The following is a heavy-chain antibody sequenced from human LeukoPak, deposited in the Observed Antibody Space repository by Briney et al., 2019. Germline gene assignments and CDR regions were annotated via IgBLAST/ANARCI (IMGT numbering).Heavy chain of an antibody. CDR1: GYTFTGYY. J-gene: IGHJ5*02. V-gene: IGHV1-2*02. CDR3: ARGPLKTGTRRINWFDP. Sequence: ASVKVSCKASGYTFTGYYMHWVRQAPGQGLEWMGWINPNSGGTNYAQKFQGRVTMTRDTSISTAYMELSRLRSDDTAVYYCARGPLKTGTRRINWFDPWGQGTLATVSS. D-gene: IGHD1-1*01. CDR2: INPNSGGT.